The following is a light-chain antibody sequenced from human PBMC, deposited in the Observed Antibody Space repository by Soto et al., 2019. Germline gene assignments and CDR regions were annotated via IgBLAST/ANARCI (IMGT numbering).Light chain of an antibody. CDR1: QSISSA. J-gene: IGKJ1*01. V-gene: IGKV1-5*01. Sequence: DIQMTQTPSTLSASVGDRVTITCRASQSISSALAWYQQKPGKAPKLLIYDASTLESGVPSRFSGTGSGTEFTFSITSLQPEDFGTYYCQQCYMGWTFGQGSKVDI. CDR2: DAS. CDR3: QQCYMGWT.